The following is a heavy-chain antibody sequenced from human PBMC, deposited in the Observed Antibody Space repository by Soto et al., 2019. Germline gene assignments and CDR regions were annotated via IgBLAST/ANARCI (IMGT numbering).Heavy chain of an antibody. CDR2: ISNSGRIT. Sequence: QVHLEESGGGLVKPGGSLRLSCTASGFIFSDYYMSWIRQAPGKGLEWVSDISNSGRITHHADSVEGRFTISRDNAMDSLHLHMNSLRPEDSAIYYCARDHGGGGLTLEYWGQVTLVTVSS. CDR3: ARDHGGGGLTLEY. J-gene: IGHJ4*02. CDR1: GFIFSDYY. V-gene: IGHV3-11*01. D-gene: IGHD3-16*01.